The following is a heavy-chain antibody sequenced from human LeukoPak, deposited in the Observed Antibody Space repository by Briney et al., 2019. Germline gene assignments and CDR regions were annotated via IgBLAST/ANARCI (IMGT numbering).Heavy chain of an antibody. D-gene: IGHD6-19*01. CDR3: ARVIAVAGTDFDY. Sequence: GESLKISCKGSGYSFTSYWIGWVRQMPGKGLEWMGIIYPGDSDTRYSPSSQGQVTISADKSISTAYLQWSSLKASDTAMYYCARVIAVAGTDFDYWGQGTLVTVSS. CDR1: GYSFTSYW. J-gene: IGHJ4*02. V-gene: IGHV5-51*01. CDR2: IYPGDSDT.